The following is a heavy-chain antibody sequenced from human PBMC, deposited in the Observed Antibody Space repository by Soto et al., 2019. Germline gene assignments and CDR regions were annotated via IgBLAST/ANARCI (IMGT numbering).Heavy chain of an antibody. J-gene: IGHJ4*02. CDR1: SISISNYY. D-gene: IGHD5-12*01. CDR2: IYYTGST. Sequence: PSATLSLTCTVISISISNYYRSWIQKTPGKGLEWIGYIYYTGSTNYNPSLKSRVTLSVDTSKNHFSLKLSSVTAADTAVYYCARSTRGYSGYASHIDNWGQG. V-gene: IGHV4-59*01. CDR3: ARSTRGYSGYASHIDN.